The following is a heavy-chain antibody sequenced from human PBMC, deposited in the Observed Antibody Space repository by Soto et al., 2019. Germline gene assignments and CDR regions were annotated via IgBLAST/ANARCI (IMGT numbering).Heavy chain of an antibody. CDR1: GYTFTSCG. CDR2: ISAYNGNT. V-gene: IGHV1-18*04. CDR3: ARTRGDSSGYYLAY. Sequence: ASLQVSCKASGYTFTSCGSSWVRQAPGQGLEWMGWISAYNGNTNYAQKLQGRVTMTTDTSTSTAYMELRSLRSDDTAVYYCARTRGDSSGYYLAYWGQGILVTVSA. J-gene: IGHJ4*02. D-gene: IGHD3-22*01.